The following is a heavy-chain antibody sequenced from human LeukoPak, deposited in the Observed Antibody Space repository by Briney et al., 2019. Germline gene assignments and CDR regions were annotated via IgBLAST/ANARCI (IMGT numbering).Heavy chain of an antibody. CDR3: AKGGPEASAGLSWFDP. CDR1: GGSISNYY. J-gene: IGHJ5*02. Sequence: SETLSLTGTVSGGSISNYYWYWMRQPPGKGLEWIAYTYYSGNPNYNPSLKSRATISVDTSKNQFSLKLSSVTAADTAVYYCAKGGPEASAGLSWFDPWGQGTLVTVSS. CDR2: TYYSGNP. V-gene: IGHV4-59*01. D-gene: IGHD1-14*01.